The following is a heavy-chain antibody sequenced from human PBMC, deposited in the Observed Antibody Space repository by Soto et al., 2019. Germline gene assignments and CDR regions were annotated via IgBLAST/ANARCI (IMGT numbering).Heavy chain of an antibody. CDR3: AKEPVSITIFGVNGMDV. Sequence: GPGPETSSETLSLTCTVSGGSISSGDYYWSWIRQPPGKGLEWIGYIYYSGSTYYNPSLKSRVTISVDTSKNQFSLKLSSVTAADTAVYYCAKEPVSITIFGVNGMDVWGQGTTVTV. CDR1: GGSISSGDYY. D-gene: IGHD3-3*01. CDR2: IYYSGST. V-gene: IGHV4-30-4*01. J-gene: IGHJ6*02.